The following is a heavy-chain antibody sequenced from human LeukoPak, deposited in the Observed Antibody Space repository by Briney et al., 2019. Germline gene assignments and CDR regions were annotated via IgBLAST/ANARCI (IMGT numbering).Heavy chain of an antibody. V-gene: IGHV3-9*01. CDR1: GFTFDDYA. Sequence: PGGSLRLSCAASGFTFDDYAMHWVRQAPGKGLEWVSGISWNSGSIGYADSVKGRFTISRDNAKNSLYLQMNSLRAEDTAVYYCARSIAAAADDYWGQGTLVTVSS. CDR2: ISWNSGSI. CDR3: ARSIAAAADDY. J-gene: IGHJ4*02. D-gene: IGHD6-13*01.